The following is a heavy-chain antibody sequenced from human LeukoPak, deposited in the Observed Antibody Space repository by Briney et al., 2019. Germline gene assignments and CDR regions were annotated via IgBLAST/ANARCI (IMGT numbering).Heavy chain of an antibody. CDR3: ATPDYGDWGYAFDI. CDR2: IIPIFGTA. J-gene: IGHJ3*02. Sequence: GSSVKASCRASGGTFSSYAISWVRQAPGQGLEWMGRIIPIFGTANYAQKFQGRVTITTDESTSTAYMELSSLRSEDTAVYYCATPDYGDWGYAFDIWGQGTMVTVSS. D-gene: IGHD4-17*01. CDR1: GGTFSSYA. V-gene: IGHV1-69*05.